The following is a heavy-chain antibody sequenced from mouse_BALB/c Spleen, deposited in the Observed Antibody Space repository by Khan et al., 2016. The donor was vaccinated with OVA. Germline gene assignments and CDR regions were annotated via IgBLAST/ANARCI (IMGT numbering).Heavy chain of an antibody. V-gene: IGHV3-2*02. Sequence: EVQLQESGPGLVKPSQSLSLTCTVTGYSITSDYAWHWIQQFPGNKLEWMGYISYSGRTSYNPSLKSRISITRDTSTNQFFLQLNSVTTEDTAKDYCARSVTITTVVATDFDYWGQGTTLTVSS. J-gene: IGHJ2*01. CDR2: ISYSGRT. D-gene: IGHD1-1*01. CDR3: ARSVTITTVVATDFDY. CDR1: GYSITSDYA.